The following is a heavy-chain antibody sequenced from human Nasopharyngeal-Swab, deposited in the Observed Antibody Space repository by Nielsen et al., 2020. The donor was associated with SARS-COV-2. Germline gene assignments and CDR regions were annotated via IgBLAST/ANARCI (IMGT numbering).Heavy chain of an antibody. CDR3: ARGYDFRSGSNAFDI. J-gene: IGHJ3*02. V-gene: IGHV3-21*01. Sequence: GESLKISCAASGFTFSSYSMNWVRQAPGKGLEWVSSITSGSSYISYADSVKGRFTISSDNAKKSLLLQMNSLRAEDTAVYYCARGYDFRSGSNAFDILGQGTMVTVSS. CDR1: GFTFSSYS. D-gene: IGHD3-3*01. CDR2: ITSGSSYI.